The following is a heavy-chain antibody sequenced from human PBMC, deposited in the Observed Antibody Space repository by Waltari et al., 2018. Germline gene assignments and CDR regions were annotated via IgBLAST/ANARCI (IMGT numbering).Heavy chain of an antibody. CDR3: ASHYCSGGSCYFDY. J-gene: IGHJ4*02. CDR2: IYSGAST. CDR1: GFAVRDNY. Sequence: EVQLVETGGGFIQPGGSLRLSCAVSGFAVRDNYMSWVRQAPGKGLEWVSVIYSGASTYYADSVKGRFTISRDTSKNTVYLQMNSLRGEDTAVYFSASHYCSGGSCYFDYWGQGTLVTVSS. D-gene: IGHD2-15*01. V-gene: IGHV3-53*02.